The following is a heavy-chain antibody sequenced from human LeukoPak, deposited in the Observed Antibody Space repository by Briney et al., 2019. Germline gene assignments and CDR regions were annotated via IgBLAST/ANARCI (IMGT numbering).Heavy chain of an antibody. V-gene: IGHV1-46*01. D-gene: IGHD2-15*01. CDR1: GYTFTSYY. CDR3: ASTLVAAAPFDY. J-gene: IGHJ4*02. CDR2: INPSGGSA. Sequence: ASVKVSCKASGYTFTSYYMHWVRQAPGQGLEWMGIINPSGGSASYAQKFQGRVTMTRDTSTSTVYMELSSLRSEDTAVYYCASTLVAAAPFDYWGQGTLVTVSS.